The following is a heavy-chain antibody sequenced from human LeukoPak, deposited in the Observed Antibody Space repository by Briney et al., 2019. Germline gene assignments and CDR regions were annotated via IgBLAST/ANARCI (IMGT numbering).Heavy chain of an antibody. Sequence: GGSLRLSCAASGFTFSSYAMGWVRQAPGKGPMWVSRINTDGSTTSYADSVKGRFTTSRDNAKKTLYLQMNSLRVDDTAVYYCIRSDAYRYGDFDYWGQGALVTVSS. V-gene: IGHV3-74*01. CDR2: INTDGSTT. D-gene: IGHD3-16*01. CDR3: IRSDAYRYGDFDY. J-gene: IGHJ4*02. CDR1: GFTFSSYA.